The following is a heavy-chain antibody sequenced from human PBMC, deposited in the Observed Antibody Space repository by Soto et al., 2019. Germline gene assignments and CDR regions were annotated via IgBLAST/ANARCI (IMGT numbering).Heavy chain of an antibody. J-gene: IGHJ4*02. CDR2: ISSTSSII. D-gene: IGHD3-22*01. V-gene: IGHV3-11*01. Sequence: PGGSLRLSCAASGFTFSDYYMSWIRQAPGKGLEWVAYISSTSSIIYDADSVKGRFTISRDNAKNSLFLQMNSLRAEDTAVYYCARDLGYYESSGYFDHWGQGTLVTVSS. CDR3: ARDLGYYESSGYFDH. CDR1: GFTFSDYY.